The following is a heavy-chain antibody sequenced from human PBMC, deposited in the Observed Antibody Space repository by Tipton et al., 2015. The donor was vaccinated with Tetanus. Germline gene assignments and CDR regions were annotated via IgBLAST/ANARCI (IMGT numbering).Heavy chain of an antibody. CDR2: INAGNGNT. CDR3: ARVRGGWLPDY. J-gene: IGHJ4*02. D-gene: IGHD3-22*01. CDR1: GYTFTSYA. Sequence: QLVQSGAEVKKPGASVKVSCKASGYTFTSYAMHWVRQAPGQRLEWMGWINAGNGNTKYSQKFQGRVTITRDTSASTAYMELGSLRSEDTAVYYCARVRGGWLPDYWGQGTLVTVSS. V-gene: IGHV1-3*01.